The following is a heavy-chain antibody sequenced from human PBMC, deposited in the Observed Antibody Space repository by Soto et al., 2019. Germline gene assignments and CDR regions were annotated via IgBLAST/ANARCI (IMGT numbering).Heavy chain of an antibody. CDR3: ARAGILTGSYYYGMDV. J-gene: IGHJ6*02. Sequence: SETLSLTCAVSGGSISSSNWWSWVRQPPGKGLEWIGEIYHSGSTNYNPSLKSRVTISVDKSKNQFSLKLSSVTAADTAVYYCARAGILTGSYYYGMDVWSQGTTVTVSS. V-gene: IGHV4-4*02. CDR2: IYHSGST. D-gene: IGHD3-9*01. CDR1: GGSISSSNW.